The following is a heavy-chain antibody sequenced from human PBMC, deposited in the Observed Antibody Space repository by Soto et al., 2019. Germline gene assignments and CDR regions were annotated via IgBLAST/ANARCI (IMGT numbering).Heavy chain of an antibody. V-gene: IGHV1-69*01. D-gene: IGHD5-18*01. CDR2: IIPIFGTA. CDR1: GGTFSSYA. Sequence: QVQLVQSGAEVKKPGSSVKVSCKASGGTFSSYAIRWVRQAPGQGLEWMVGIIPIFGTANYAQKFQGRVKITADESTSTAYMELSSLRSEDTAVYYCASGGYSYGYADYYGMDVWGQGPTVTVSS. CDR3: ASGGYSYGYADYYGMDV. J-gene: IGHJ6*02.